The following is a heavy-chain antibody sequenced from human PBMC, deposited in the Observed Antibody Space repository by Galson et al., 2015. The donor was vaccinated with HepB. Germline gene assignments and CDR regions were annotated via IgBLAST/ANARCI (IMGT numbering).Heavy chain of an antibody. CDR3: AETGDITVPPGTLSWGPKTYLVPHYMGA. Sequence: SLRLSCAASGFRFSNYAMSWVRQAPGKGLEWVSVISGSGGRTYYADSVQGRFTISRDNSKNTLYLYMSSLRAEDTAVYYCAETGDITVPPGTLSWGPKTYLVPHYMGAWGQGTTVIVS. CDR2: ISGSGGRT. J-gene: IGHJ6*03. CDR1: GFRFSNYA. V-gene: IGHV3-23*01. D-gene: IGHD3-10*01.